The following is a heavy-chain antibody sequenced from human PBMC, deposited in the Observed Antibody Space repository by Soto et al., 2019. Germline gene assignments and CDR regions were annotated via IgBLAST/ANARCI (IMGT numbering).Heavy chain of an antibody. V-gene: IGHV4-59*01. J-gene: IGHJ4*02. D-gene: IGHD4-4*01. Sequence: QVQLQESGPGLVKPSETLSLTCTVSGASISGFYWSWIRQPPGKGLEWLGHIYSSGSTNYNPSLKSRVTISVDTSKNQFSLRLSYVTAADTAGYYCARDRQYLGLDYWGQGTLVTVSS. CDR3: ARDRQYLGLDY. CDR1: GASISGFY. CDR2: IYSSGST.